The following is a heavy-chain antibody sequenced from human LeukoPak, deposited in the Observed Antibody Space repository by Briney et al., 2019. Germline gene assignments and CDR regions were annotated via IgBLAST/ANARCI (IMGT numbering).Heavy chain of an antibody. Sequence: SETLSLTCTVSGGSISSGRYYWSWIRQPAGKGLEWIGRNYTSGSINYNSSLKSRVTISLDTSKNQFSLKLSSVTAADTAVYYCARELNLVGAVSYNWFDPWGQGTLVTVSS. D-gene: IGHD3-10*01. V-gene: IGHV4-61*02. J-gene: IGHJ5*02. CDR2: NYTSGSI. CDR1: GGSISSGRYY. CDR3: ARELNLVGAVSYNWFDP.